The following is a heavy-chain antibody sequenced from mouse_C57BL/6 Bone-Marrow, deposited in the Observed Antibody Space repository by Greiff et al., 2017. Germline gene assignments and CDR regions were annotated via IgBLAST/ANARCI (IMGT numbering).Heavy chain of an antibody. J-gene: IGHJ1*03. Sequence: QVQLQQPGAELVKPGASVKLSCKASGYTFTSYWMHWVKQRPGQGLEWIGMIHPNSGSTNYNEKFKSKATLTVDKSSSTAYMQLSSLTSEDSAVYYCARRGVLRSEYFDVWGTGTTVTVSS. CDR3: ARRGVLRSEYFDV. V-gene: IGHV1-64*01. CDR1: GYTFTSYW. CDR2: IHPNSGST. D-gene: IGHD1-1*01.